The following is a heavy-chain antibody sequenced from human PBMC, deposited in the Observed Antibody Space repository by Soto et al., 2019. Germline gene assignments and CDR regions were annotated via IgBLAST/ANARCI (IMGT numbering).Heavy chain of an antibody. V-gene: IGHV5-51*01. D-gene: IGHD3-10*01. CDR1: GHLFNNHW. J-gene: IGHJ5*02. Sequence: EQLEQSGAEVKKPGESLKISCKGPGHLFNNHWIVWVRQTPGKGLEWMGLIFTRDSETKTSPSFQGHVSFSVDNSINTVYLQWTSLKTTDTGIYFCARGYFDSGHGYDLWGQGTLVTVSS. CDR2: IFTRDSET. CDR3: ARGYFDSGHGYDL.